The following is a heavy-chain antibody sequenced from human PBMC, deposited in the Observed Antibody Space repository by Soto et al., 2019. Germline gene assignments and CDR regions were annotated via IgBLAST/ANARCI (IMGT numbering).Heavy chain of an antibody. V-gene: IGHV4-34*01. CDR3: ARFTTTYYYYGMDV. D-gene: IGHD1-1*01. CDR1: GGSFSGYY. CDR2: INHSGST. Sequence: SETLSLTCAVYGGSFSGYYWSWIRQPPGKGLEWIGEINHSGSTNYNPSLKSRVTISVDTSKNQFSLKLSYVTAADTAVYYCARFTTTYYYYGMDVWGQGTTVTVSS. J-gene: IGHJ6*02.